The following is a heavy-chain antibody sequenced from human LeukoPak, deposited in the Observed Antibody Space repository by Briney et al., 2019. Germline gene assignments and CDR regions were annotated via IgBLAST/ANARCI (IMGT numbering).Heavy chain of an antibody. J-gene: IGHJ4*02. CDR1: GGSITSSSYY. V-gene: IGHV4-39*01. CDR3: ARSIAVAGDPFFDY. D-gene: IGHD6-19*01. Sequence: SETLSLTCTVSGGSITSSSYYWGWIRQPPGKGLEWIGSVYYSGSTYYNPSLKSRVTMSVDTSKNQFSLKLSSVTAADTAVYYCARSIAVAGDPFFDYWGQGTLVTVSS. CDR2: VYYSGST.